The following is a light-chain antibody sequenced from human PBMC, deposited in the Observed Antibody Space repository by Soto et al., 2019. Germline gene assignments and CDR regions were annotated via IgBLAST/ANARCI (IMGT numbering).Light chain of an antibody. CDR3: TSYTDSNHLV. J-gene: IGLJ1*01. CDR2: EVT. V-gene: IGLV2-8*01. CDR1: SSDVGLYDC. Sequence: QSALTQPRSASGSPGQSVTISCTGTSSDVGLYDCVSWYQQHPGKAPRLMIYEVTKRPSGVPDRFSGSKSGNPASLTVSGLQAVDEADYDGTSYTDSNHLVFGTGTQV.